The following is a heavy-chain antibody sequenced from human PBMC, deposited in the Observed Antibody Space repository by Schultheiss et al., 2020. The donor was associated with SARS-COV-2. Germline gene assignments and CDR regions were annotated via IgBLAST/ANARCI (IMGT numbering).Heavy chain of an antibody. J-gene: IGHJ4*02. CDR1: GFSLSNARMG. Sequence: SGPTLVKPTETLTLTCTVSGFSLSNARMGVSWIRQPPGKALEWLAHIFSNDEKSYSTSLKTRLTISKDTSKNQVVLTMTNMDPVDTATYYCARSMTTVTNFDYWGQGTLVTVSS. CDR3: ARSMTTVTNFDY. D-gene: IGHD4-11*01. V-gene: IGHV2-26*01. CDR2: IFSNDEK.